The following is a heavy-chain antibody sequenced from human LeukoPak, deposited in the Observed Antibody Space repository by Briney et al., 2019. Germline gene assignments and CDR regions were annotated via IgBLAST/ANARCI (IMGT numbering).Heavy chain of an antibody. J-gene: IGHJ4*02. CDR1: GGSISSYY. CDR2: IYYSWST. CDR3: ARDLSYDSSGYFDY. V-gene: IGHV4-59*01. Sequence: SETLSLTCTVSGGSISSYYWSWIRQPPGKGLEWIGYIYYSWSTNYNPSLKSRVTISVDTSKNQFSLKLSSVTAADTAVYYCARDLSYDSSGYFDYWGQGTLVTVSS. D-gene: IGHD3-22*01.